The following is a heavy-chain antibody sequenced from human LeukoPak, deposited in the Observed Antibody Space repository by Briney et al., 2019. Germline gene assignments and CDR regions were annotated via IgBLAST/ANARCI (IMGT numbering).Heavy chain of an antibody. Sequence: PSETLSLTCTVSGGSISSYYWSWIRQPPGKGLEWIESIYHSGSTYSNPSLKSRVTTSVDTSKNQFSLKLTSVTAADTAVYYCAKVYNSGWFYFDYWGQGTLVTVSS. CDR1: GGSISSYY. V-gene: IGHV4-59*12. CDR2: IYHSGST. CDR3: AKVYNSGWFYFDY. J-gene: IGHJ4*02. D-gene: IGHD6-19*01.